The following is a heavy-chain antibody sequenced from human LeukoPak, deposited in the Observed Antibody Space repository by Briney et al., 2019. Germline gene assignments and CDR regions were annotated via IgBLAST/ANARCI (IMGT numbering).Heavy chain of an antibody. CDR3: ARDRYDFWSGYYSGDWYFDL. V-gene: IGHV4-31*03. CDR2: IYYSGST. CDR1: GGSISSGGYY. Sequence: SETLSLTCTVSGGSISSGGYYWSWIRQHPGKGLEWIGYIYYSGSTYYNPSLKSRVTISVDTSKNQFSLRLSSVTAADTAVYYCARDRYDFWSGYYSGDWYFDLWGRGTLVTVSS. J-gene: IGHJ2*01. D-gene: IGHD3-3*01.